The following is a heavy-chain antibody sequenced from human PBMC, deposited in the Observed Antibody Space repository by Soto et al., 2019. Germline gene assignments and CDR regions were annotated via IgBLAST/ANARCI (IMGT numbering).Heavy chain of an antibody. V-gene: IGHV4-59*08. CDR1: GGSISSYY. J-gene: IGHJ5*02. CDR2: IYYSGGT. Sequence: PSETLSLTCTVSGGSISSYYWSWIRQPPGKGLVWIWYIYYSGGTNYNPSLKSRVTISVDTSKNQFSLKLSSVTAADMAVYYCARRVIAVAGTWFDPWGQGTLVTVSS. CDR3: ARRVIAVAGTWFDP. D-gene: IGHD6-19*01.